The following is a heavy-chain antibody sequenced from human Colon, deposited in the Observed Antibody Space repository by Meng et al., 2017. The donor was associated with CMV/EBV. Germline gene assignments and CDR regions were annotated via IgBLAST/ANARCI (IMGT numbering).Heavy chain of an antibody. Sequence: ASVKVSCKTSGYTFTAYSVFWMRQAPGQGLEWIGMINPTGGSTSFAPDFRGRVTLTRDTSTSTVYMEVSSLRSEDTAVYFCASGSVRGPADHWGQGTLVTVSS. J-gene: IGHJ4*02. V-gene: IGHV1-46*01. CDR3: ASGSVRGPADH. CDR2: INPTGGST. D-gene: IGHD2-15*01. CDR1: GYTFTAYS.